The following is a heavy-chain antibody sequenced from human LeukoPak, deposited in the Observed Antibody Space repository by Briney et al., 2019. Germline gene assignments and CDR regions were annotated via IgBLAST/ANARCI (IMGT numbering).Heavy chain of an antibody. V-gene: IGHV4-61*08. J-gene: IGHJ5*02. CDR1: GGSISSGGYY. Sequence: SETLSLTCTVSGGSISSGGYYRSWIRQPPGKGLEWIGYIYYSGSTSYNPSLRSRVTISVDTSKNQFSLKLSSVTAADTAVYFCARVEAFGSGFDPWGQGTLVTVSS. CDR3: ARVEAFGSGFDP. CDR2: IYYSGST. D-gene: IGHD3-10*01.